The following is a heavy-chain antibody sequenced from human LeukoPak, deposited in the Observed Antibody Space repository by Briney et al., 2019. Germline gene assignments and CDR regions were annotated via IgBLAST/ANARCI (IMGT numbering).Heavy chain of an antibody. CDR1: GGSFSGYY. J-gene: IGHJ5*02. D-gene: IGHD2-2*01. CDR3: ASPGYCSSTSCSNWFDP. CDR2: INHSGST. V-gene: IGHV4-34*01. Sequence: SETLSLTCAVYGGSFSGYYWSWIRQPPGKGLEWIGEINHSGSTSYNPSLKSRVTISVDTSKNQFSLKLSSMTAADTAVYYCASPGYCSSTSCSNWFDPWGQGTLVTVSS.